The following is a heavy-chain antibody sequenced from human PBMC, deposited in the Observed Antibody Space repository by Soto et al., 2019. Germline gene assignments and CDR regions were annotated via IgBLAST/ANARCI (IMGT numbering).Heavy chain of an antibody. D-gene: IGHD6-19*01. CDR2: ISAYNGNT. J-gene: IGHJ5*02. CDR3: ARDQYGLRGIAVAGTRAWFDP. CDR1: GYTFTSYG. Sequence: AASVKVSCKASGYTFTSYGISWVRQAPGQGLEWMGWISAYNGNTNYAQKLQGRVTMTTDTSTSTAYMELRSLRSDDTAVYYCARDQYGLRGIAVAGTRAWFDPWGQGTLVTVSS. V-gene: IGHV1-18*01.